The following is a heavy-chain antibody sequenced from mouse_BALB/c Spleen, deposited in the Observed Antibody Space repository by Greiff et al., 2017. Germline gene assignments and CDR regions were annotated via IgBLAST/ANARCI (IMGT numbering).Heavy chain of an antibody. J-gene: IGHJ4*01. CDR1: GFTFSSYG. CDR2: INSNGGST. V-gene: IGHV5-6-3*01. CDR3: ARDGPYAMGY. Sequence: EVQVVESGGGLVQPGGSLKFSCAASGFTFSSYGMSWVRQTPDKRLELVATINSNGGSTYYPDSVKGRFTISRDNAKNTLYLQMSSLKSEDTAMYYCARDGPYAMGYWGQGTSVTVSS.